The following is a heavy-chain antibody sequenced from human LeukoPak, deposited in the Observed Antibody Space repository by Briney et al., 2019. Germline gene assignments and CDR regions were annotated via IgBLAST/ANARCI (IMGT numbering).Heavy chain of an antibody. CDR1: GYTFSSYG. CDR3: ARSERRLDISHYYYPMDV. Sequence: GASVKVSCKASGYTFSSYGISWVRQAPGQALEWMGWINPNSGDTKYAQNFQDRVTMTRDTSTTTAYMDLTRLKSEDTAVYYCARSERRLDISHYYYPMDVWGQGTTVTVSS. J-gene: IGHJ6*02. CDR2: INPNSGDT. V-gene: IGHV1-2*02. D-gene: IGHD1-1*01.